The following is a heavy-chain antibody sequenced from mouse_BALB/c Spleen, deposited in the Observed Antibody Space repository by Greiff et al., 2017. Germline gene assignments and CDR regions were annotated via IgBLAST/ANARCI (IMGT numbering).Heavy chain of an antibody. J-gene: IGHJ4*01. CDR2: IWSGGST. Sequence: VMLVESGPGLVQPSQSLSITCTVSGFSLTSYGVHWVRQSPGKGLEWLGVIWSGGSTDYNAAFISRLSISKDNSKSQVFFKMNSLQANDTAIYYCARRFDYLYYAMDYWGQGTSVTVSS. CDR1: GFSLTSYG. D-gene: IGHD5-5*01. V-gene: IGHV2-2*02. CDR3: ARRFDYLYYAMDY.